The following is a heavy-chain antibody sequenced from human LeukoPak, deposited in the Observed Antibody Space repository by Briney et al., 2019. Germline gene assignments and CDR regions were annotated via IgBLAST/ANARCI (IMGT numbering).Heavy chain of an antibody. D-gene: IGHD3-10*01. V-gene: IGHV4-4*02. J-gene: IGHJ4*02. Sequence: SETLSLTCAVSGGSISSSNWWSWVRQPPGKGLEWIGEIYHSGSTNYNPSLKSRVTISVDKSKNQFSLKLSSVTAADTAVYYCARRGLDRFGDSRGFDYWGQGTLVTVSS. CDR2: IYHSGST. CDR3: ARRGLDRFGDSRGFDY. CDR1: GGSISSSNW.